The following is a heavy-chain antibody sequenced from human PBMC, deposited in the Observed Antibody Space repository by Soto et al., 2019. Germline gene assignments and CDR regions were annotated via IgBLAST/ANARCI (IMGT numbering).Heavy chain of an antibody. CDR2: IWYDGSNK. CDR1: GFTFSSYG. V-gene: IGHV3-33*01. J-gene: IGHJ6*03. CDR3: ARARVATRYYYYYYYMDV. D-gene: IGHD5-12*01. Sequence: PGGSLRLSCAASGFTFSSYGMHWVRQAPGKGLEWVAVIWYDGSNKYYADSVKGRFTISRDNSKNTLYLQMNSLRAEDTAVYYWARARVATRYYYYYYYMDVGGKGTTVTVLL.